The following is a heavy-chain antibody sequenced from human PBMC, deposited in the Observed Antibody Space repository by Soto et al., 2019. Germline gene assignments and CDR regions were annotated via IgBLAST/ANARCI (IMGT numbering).Heavy chain of an antibody. CDR1: GFTFGSFT. J-gene: IGHJ4*02. D-gene: IGHD3-16*01. Sequence: EVHLVEAGGGLVKPGESLTLSCAASGFTFGSFTLNWVRQAPGKGLEWFSSISSSSAYIYYAESVKGRFTISRDNARSTLYLQMNSLRLDDTAVYFCARDGLTFGGDWGQGTLVAVSS. CDR2: ISSSSAYI. CDR3: ARDGLTFGGD. V-gene: IGHV3-21*06.